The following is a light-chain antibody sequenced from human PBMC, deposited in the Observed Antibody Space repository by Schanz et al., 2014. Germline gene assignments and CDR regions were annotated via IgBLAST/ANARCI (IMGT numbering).Light chain of an antibody. J-gene: IGLJ1*01. Sequence: QSVLAQPPSASETPGQRVSISCSGGRSNIGSNSVNWYQQLPGTAPKLVIYSNNRRPSGVPDRFSGSKSGNTASLTVSGLQAEDEADYYCSSYAGSNNFCVFGTGTKLTVL. CDR1: RSNIGSNS. V-gene: IGLV1-44*01. CDR3: SSYAGSNNFCV. CDR2: SNN.